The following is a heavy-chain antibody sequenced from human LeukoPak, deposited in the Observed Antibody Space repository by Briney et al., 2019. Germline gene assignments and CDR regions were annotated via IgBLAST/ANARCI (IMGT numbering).Heavy chain of an antibody. D-gene: IGHD3-10*01. Sequence: SETLSLTCAVSGGSISSGGYSWSWIRQPPGKGLEWIGYIYHSGSTYYNPSLKSRVTISVDRSKNQSSLKLGSVTAADTAVYYCARAGGDYYGSGSAFDYWGQGTLVTVSS. V-gene: IGHV4-30-2*01. CDR3: ARAGGDYYGSGSAFDY. CDR2: IYHSGST. J-gene: IGHJ4*02. CDR1: GGSISSGGYS.